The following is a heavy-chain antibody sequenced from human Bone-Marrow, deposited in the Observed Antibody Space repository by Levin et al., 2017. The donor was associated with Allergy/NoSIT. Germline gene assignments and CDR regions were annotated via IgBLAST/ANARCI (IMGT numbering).Heavy chain of an antibody. D-gene: IGHD3-22*01. Sequence: EASVKVSCKASGYTFTTYGISWVRQAPGQGLEWMGWISAYNGDTNYAQKFQGRVTMTTDTSTSTAYMELRSLRSDDTAVYYCARSPNYYDSSGYSNGFDYWGQGTLVTVSS. V-gene: IGHV1-18*01. CDR2: ISAYNGDT. J-gene: IGHJ4*02. CDR1: GYTFTTYG. CDR3: ARSPNYYDSSGYSNGFDY.